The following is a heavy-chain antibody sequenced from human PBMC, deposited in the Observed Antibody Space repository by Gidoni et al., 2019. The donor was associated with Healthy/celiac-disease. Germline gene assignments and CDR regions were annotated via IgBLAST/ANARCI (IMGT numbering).Heavy chain of an antibody. CDR1: GFTFSSYA. J-gene: IGHJ6*02. Sequence: EVQLLESGGGLVQPGGSLRLSCADSGFTFSSYAMSWVRQAPGKGLEWVSAISGSGGSTYYADSVKGRFTISRDNSKNTLYLQMNSLRAEDTAVYYCAKGGIFGVEGYGMDVWGQGTTVTVSS. CDR2: ISGSGGST. D-gene: IGHD3-3*01. CDR3: AKGGIFGVEGYGMDV. V-gene: IGHV3-23*01.